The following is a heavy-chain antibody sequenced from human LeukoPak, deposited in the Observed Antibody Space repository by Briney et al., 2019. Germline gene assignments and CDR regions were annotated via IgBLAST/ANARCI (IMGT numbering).Heavy chain of an antibody. Sequence: GGSLRLSCAASGFTFSSYAMHWVRQAPGKGLEWVTIISYDGSNKYYADSVKGRFTISRDNAKNSLYLQMNSLRAEDTAVYYCAELGITMIGGVWGKGTTVTISS. D-gene: IGHD3-10*02. V-gene: IGHV3-30*04. CDR3: AELGITMIGGV. CDR1: GFTFSSYA. CDR2: ISYDGSNK. J-gene: IGHJ6*04.